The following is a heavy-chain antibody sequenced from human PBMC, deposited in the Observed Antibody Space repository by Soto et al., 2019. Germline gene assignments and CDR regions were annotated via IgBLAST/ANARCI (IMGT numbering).Heavy chain of an antibody. CDR3: SRGSIVVVPAPVGVYWFDP. V-gene: IGHV1-69*01. CDR2: IIPIFGTA. J-gene: IGHJ5*02. CDR1: GGTFSSYA. D-gene: IGHD2-2*01. Sequence: QVQLVQSGAEVKKPGSSVKVSCKASGGTFSSYAISWVRHAPGQGLEWMGGIIPIFGTANYAQKFQGRVTITADESTSTAYMELSSLRSEDSAVCYCSRGSIVVVPAPVGVYWFDPWGQGTLVTVSS.